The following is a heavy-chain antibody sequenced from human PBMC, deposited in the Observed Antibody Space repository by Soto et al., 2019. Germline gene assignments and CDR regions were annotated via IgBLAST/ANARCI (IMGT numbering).Heavy chain of an antibody. V-gene: IGHV4-4*07. CDR3: AREDIVVVVAAKLYYYYGMDV. Sequence: SETLSLTCPVSGGSIISYYCIFIRHPAFKGLEWIGRIYTRGSTNYNPSLKSRVTMSVDTSKNQFSLKLSPVTAADTAVYYCAREDIVVVVAAKLYYYYGMDVWGQGTTVTVSS. CDR2: IYTRGST. CDR1: GGSIISYY. D-gene: IGHD2-15*01. J-gene: IGHJ6*02.